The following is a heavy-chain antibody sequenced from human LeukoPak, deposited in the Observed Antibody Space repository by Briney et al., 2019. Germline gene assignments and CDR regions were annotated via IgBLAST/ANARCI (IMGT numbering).Heavy chain of an antibody. CDR2: ISDGGDTT. CDR1: GFTFSNNG. J-gene: IGHJ4*02. V-gene: IGHV3-23*01. CDR3: AKTQGFFDH. Sequence: GGSLRLSCAASGFTFSNNGMTWVRQAPGKGMAWVTGISDGGDTTYDAGSVKGRFTVSRDSSKNILYLQMNSLRAEDTAIYYCAKTQGFFDHWGQGSLVTVSS.